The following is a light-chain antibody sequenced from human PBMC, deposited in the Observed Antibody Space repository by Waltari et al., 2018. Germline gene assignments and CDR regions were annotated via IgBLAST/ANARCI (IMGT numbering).Light chain of an antibody. CDR2: DVS. Sequence: QSALTQPASVSGSPGQSITISCTGTSSDVGSYNSVSWYQDHPGQGPKVIIYDVSDRTSGVSARFSGSKSGNTASRTISGLQAEDEADYYCSSQSSNNVVLFGGGTKVTVL. V-gene: IGLV2-14*03. J-gene: IGLJ3*02. CDR1: SSDVGSYNS. CDR3: SSQSSNNVVL.